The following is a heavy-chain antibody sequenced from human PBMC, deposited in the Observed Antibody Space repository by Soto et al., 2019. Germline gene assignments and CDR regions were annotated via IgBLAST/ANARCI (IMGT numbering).Heavy chain of an antibody. D-gene: IGHD6-25*01. J-gene: IGHJ4*02. CDR2: ISPYNAHI. CDR1: GYTFTSYG. CDR3: ARAVSAAMSGPYYFDH. Sequence: QIQLVQSGAEVKKPGASVKVSCKTYGYTFTSYGYSWVRQAPGQSLEWMGWISPYNAHISYAKKFRGGVSVTTDTSTYTVYMQLRSLTSDDTAVYYCARAVSAAMSGPYYFDHWGLGTLVTVSS. V-gene: IGHV1-18*04.